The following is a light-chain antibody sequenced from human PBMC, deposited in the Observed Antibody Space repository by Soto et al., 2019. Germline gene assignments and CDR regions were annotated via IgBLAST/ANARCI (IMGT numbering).Light chain of an antibody. CDR3: APWDDSLYGPV. CDR2: TTN. J-gene: IGLJ2*01. Sequence: QSVLTQPPSASGTPGQRVTISCSGSSSNIGSNPVNWYQQLPGTAPKLLIYTTNQRPPGVPDRFSASKSGTSASLAISGLQSEDEADYYCAPWDDSLYGPVFGGGTKLTVL. V-gene: IGLV1-44*01. CDR1: SSNIGSNP.